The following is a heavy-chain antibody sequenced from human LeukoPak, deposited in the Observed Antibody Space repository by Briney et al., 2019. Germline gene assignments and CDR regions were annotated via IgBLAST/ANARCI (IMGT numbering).Heavy chain of an antibody. CDR3: ARGPRGYSGYGLLRFDY. J-gene: IGHJ4*02. Sequence: SETLSLTCAVYGGSFSDSYWTWIRQPPGKGLEWIGEINHSGGTNYNPSLKSRVTMSVDTSKNQFSLKLSSVTAADTAVYYCARGPRGYSGYGLLRFDYWGQGTLVSVSS. D-gene: IGHD5-12*01. V-gene: IGHV4-34*01. CDR2: INHSGGT. CDR1: GGSFSDSY.